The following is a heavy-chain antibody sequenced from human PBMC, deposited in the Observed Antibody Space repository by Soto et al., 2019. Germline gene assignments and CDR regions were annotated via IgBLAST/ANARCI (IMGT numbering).Heavy chain of an antibody. J-gene: IGHJ5*02. D-gene: IGHD2-2*03. CDR1: GFTFSSYW. V-gene: IGHV3-7*01. Sequence: EVQLVESGGGLVQPGGSLRLSCAASGFTFSSYWMSWVRQAPGKGLEWVANIKQDGSEKYYVDSVKGRFTISRDNAKNSLYLQMNSLRAEDTAVYYCARDIMDIVVVPADWFDPWGQGTLVTVSS. CDR2: IKQDGSEK. CDR3: ARDIMDIVVVPADWFDP.